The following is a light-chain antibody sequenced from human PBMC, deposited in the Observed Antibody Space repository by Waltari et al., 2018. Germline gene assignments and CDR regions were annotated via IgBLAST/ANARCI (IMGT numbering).Light chain of an antibody. J-gene: IGKJ4*01. Sequence: DVQMTQSTSSLSPSLGDRVPITCRAGQSISSYLNWYQQKPGMAPKLLIYASSTLQTGVPSRFSGSGSGTDFTLTISSLQPEDFATYYCQQSFTTPLTFGGGTKVEIK. CDR3: QQSFTTPLT. CDR1: QSISSY. CDR2: ASS. V-gene: IGKV1-39*01.